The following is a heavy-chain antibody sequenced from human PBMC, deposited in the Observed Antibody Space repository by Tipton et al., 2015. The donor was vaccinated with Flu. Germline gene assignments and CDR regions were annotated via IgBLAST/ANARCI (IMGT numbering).Heavy chain of an antibody. Sequence: TLSLTCTVSGDSISSGSYYWSWNRQPAGKGLEWIGRIYTHVNTNYNPSLKSRVTIAVDTSKNHFSLKLSAVTSADTAVYYCARLRADPSAGWHTVDAWGHGSLATVSS. CDR3: ARLRADPSAGWHTVDA. D-gene: IGHD6-19*01. J-gene: IGHJ5*01. V-gene: IGHV4-61*02. CDR1: GDSISSGSYY. CDR2: IYTHVNT.